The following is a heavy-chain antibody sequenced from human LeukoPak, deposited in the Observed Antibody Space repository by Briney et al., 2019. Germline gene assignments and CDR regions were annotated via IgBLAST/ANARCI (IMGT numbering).Heavy chain of an antibody. Sequence: GGSLRLSCAASGFTFSSYGMSWVRQAPGKGLEWVSAISGSGGSTYYADSVKGRFTISRDNSKNTLYLQMNSLRAEDTAVYYCAKDRESSGWYAFFDYWGQGTLVTVSS. CDR2: ISGSGGST. CDR1: GFTFSSYG. V-gene: IGHV3-23*01. CDR3: AKDRESSGWYAFFDY. J-gene: IGHJ4*02. D-gene: IGHD6-19*01.